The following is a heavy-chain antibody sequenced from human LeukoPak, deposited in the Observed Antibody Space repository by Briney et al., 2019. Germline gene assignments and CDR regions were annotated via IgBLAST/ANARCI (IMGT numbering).Heavy chain of an antibody. Sequence: GGSLSLSCAASGFIFSSFGIHWVRQTPGKGLEWVAFVRFDGGEKYYADSVKGRFTVSKDNSKKTLYLQINSLRPEDTAVYYCAKGGARDVWYFAYWGLGVLVTVSS. CDR2: VRFDGGEK. J-gene: IGHJ4*02. CDR1: GFIFSSFG. D-gene: IGHD2-8*01. CDR3: AKGGARDVWYFAY. V-gene: IGHV3-30*02.